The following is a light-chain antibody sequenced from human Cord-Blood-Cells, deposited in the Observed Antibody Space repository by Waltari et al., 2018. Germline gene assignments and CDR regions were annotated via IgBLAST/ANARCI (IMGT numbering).Light chain of an antibody. CDR1: QSISSY. Sequence: IQMTLSPSSLSAYVGVRVPITCRASQSISSYLNWYQQKPGKAPKLLIYAASSLQSGVPSRFSGSGSGTDFTLTISSLQPEDFATYYCQQSYSTPFTFGQGTKLEIK. CDR2: AAS. J-gene: IGKJ2*01. CDR3: QQSYSTPFT. V-gene: IGKV1-39*01.